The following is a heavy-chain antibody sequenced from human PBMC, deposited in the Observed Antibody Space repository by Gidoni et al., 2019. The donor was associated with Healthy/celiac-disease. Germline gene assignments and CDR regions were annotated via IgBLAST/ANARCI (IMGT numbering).Heavy chain of an antibody. CDR2: IYYSGST. Sequence: QVQLQESAPGLVKPSETLSLTCTVSGGSISSYYWSWIRQPPGKGLELIGYIYYSGSTNYKPSLKSRVTISVDTSKNQFSLKLSSVTAADTAVYYCARDATVGWFDPWGQGTLVTVSS. J-gene: IGHJ5*02. CDR3: ARDATVGWFDP. CDR1: GGSISSYY. D-gene: IGHD4-4*01. V-gene: IGHV4-59*01.